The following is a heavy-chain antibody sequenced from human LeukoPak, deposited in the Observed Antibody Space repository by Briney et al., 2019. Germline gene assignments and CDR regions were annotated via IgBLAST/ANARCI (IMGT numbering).Heavy chain of an antibody. V-gene: IGHV4-34*01. D-gene: IGHD6-19*01. CDR3: TRAVAGHPD. CDR2: INHSGYT. J-gene: IGHJ4*02. CDR1: GVPFSNYY. Sequence: SETLSLTCAVSGVPFSNYYCSWVRQSPRQGLEWIGEINHSGYTNYNPSLKTRVTMSIDTSKNQFSLKVTSVTAADAGVYYCTRAVAGHPDWGQGTLVTVSS.